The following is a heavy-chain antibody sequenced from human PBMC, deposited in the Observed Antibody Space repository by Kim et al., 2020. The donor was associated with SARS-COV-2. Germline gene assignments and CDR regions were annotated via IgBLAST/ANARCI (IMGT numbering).Heavy chain of an antibody. Sequence: GGSLRLSCTASGFTFSSYSMDWVRQAPGKGLEWVSSISGSSSFIDYGDSVKGRFTVSRDNAKNSLFLQMDSLRAEDTAIYYCARAPDHYGDPLPFDYWGQGTLVTVAS. D-gene: IGHD4-17*01. CDR1: GFTFSSYS. CDR3: ARAPDHYGDPLPFDY. J-gene: IGHJ4*02. V-gene: IGHV3-21*01. CDR2: ISGSSSFI.